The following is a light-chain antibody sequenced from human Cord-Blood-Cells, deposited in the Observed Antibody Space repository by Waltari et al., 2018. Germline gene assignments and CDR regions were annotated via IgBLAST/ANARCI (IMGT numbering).Light chain of an antibody. V-gene: IGLV2-23*02. J-gene: IGLJ2*01. CDR2: EVS. Sequence: QSALTQTASVSGSPGQSITIPCTGTSSGVGSYTLVSWYQQHPGKAPKLMIYEVSKRPSGVSNRFSGSKSGNTASLTISGLQAEDEADYYCCSYAGSSTFVVFGGGTKLTVL. CDR1: SSGVGSYTL. CDR3: CSYAGSSTFVV.